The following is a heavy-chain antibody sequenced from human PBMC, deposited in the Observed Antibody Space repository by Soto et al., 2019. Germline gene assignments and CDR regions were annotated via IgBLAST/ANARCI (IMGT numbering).Heavy chain of an antibody. CDR2: ISPMFGAA. J-gene: IGHJ4*02. CDR1: GGTFNTYA. D-gene: IGHD3-10*01. Sequence: QVQLVQSGAEMTKPGSPVKVSCQSSGGTFNTYAMNWVRQAPGQGPEWMGDISPMFGAANYAPKFQGRVTITADVSTGTSYMQLSSLTSEDTALYFCAREVQVHTPAFVYWGQGTLVTVSS. CDR3: AREVQVHTPAFVY. V-gene: IGHV1-69*19.